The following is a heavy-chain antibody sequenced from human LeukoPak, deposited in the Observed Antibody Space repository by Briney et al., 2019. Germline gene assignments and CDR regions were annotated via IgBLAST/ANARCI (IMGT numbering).Heavy chain of an antibody. J-gene: IGHJ4*02. CDR3: AKEEFGEPHS. CDR2: ISAYNGNT. D-gene: IGHD3-10*01. Sequence: ASVKVSCKASGYTFTTYGISWVRQAPGQGLEWMGWISAYNGNTNYAQNLQGRVTLTTDTSTSTAYMELRSLKSDDTAVYYCAKEEFGEPHSWGQGTLVTVSS. CDR1: GYTFTTYG. V-gene: IGHV1-18*01.